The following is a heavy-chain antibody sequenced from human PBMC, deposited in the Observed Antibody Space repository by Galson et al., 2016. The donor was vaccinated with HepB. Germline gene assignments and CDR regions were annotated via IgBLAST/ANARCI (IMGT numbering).Heavy chain of an antibody. CDR3: AKDLDPGTGVTPTGVGYYYYGLDV. D-gene: IGHD1-1*01. V-gene: IGHV3-30*18. Sequence: LRLSCAASGFTFSSYGMHWVRQAPGKGLEWVAVISYDGGKKYYSDSVKGRFTISRDNSKNTLSLQMTSLRGDDSAVYYCAKDLDPGTGVTPTGVGYYYYGLDVWGQGTTVTVSS. CDR1: GFTFSSYG. J-gene: IGHJ6*02. CDR2: ISYDGGKK.